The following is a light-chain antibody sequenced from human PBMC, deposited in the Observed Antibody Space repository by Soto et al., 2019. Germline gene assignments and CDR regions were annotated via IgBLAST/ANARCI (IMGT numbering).Light chain of an antibody. CDR3: QQSFSTPYT. CDR2: TAS. V-gene: IGKV1-39*01. J-gene: IGKJ2*01. Sequence: DIQMTQSPSSLSASVGDSVTIPCRASQRINKYLNWYQQRSGRAPRLLIHTASSLHSGVPSRFSGSGSGSDFTITISSLQPEDFATYFCQQSFSTPYTFGQGTKFEI. CDR1: QRINKY.